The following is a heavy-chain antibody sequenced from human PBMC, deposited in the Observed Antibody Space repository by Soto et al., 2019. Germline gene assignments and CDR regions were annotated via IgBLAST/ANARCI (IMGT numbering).Heavy chain of an antibody. V-gene: IGHV3-23*01. CDR2: ISGSGGTT. Sequence: EVQLLESGGGLVQPGGSLRLSCAASGFTFSNYVMSWVRQAPGKGLEWVSAISGSGGTTFYADSVKGRFTISRDNSKNTLYLQMNSLRAEDTAVYYCAKDLRPPKYYYDSSGHYWGQGTLVTVSS. CDR1: GFTFSNYV. J-gene: IGHJ4*02. D-gene: IGHD3-22*01. CDR3: AKDLRPPKYYYDSSGHY.